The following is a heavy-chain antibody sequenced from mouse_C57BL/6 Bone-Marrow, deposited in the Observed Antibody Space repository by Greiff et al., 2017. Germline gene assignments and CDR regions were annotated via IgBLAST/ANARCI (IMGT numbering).Heavy chain of an antibody. CDR2: ISSGSSTI. CDR3: EGLAEGYAKDY. V-gene: IGHV5-17*01. CDR1: GFTFSDYG. J-gene: IGHJ4*01. Sequence: EVQRVESGGGLVKPGGSLKLSCAASGFTFSDYGMHWVRQAPEKGLEWVAYISSGSSTIYYADTVKGRFTISRDNAKNTLFLQMTSLRSEDTAMDYCEGLAEGYAKDYWGQGTSVTVSS. D-gene: IGHD2-10*02.